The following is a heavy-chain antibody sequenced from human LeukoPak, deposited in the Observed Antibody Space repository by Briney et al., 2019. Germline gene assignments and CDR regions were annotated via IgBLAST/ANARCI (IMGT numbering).Heavy chain of an antibody. CDR3: ALTPHGYYYYYYMDV. Sequence: SETLSLTCTVSGYSISSGYYRGWIRQPPGKGLEWIGSIYHSGSTYYNPSLKSRVTISVDTSKNQFSLKLSSVTAADTAVYYCALTPHGYYYYYYMDVWGKGTTVTISS. V-gene: IGHV4-38-2*02. CDR2: IYHSGST. CDR1: GYSISSGYY. J-gene: IGHJ6*03.